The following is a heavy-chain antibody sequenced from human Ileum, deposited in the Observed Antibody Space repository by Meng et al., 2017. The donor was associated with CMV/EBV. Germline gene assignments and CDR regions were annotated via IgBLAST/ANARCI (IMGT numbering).Heavy chain of an antibody. CDR3: AGGIKTGIVDY. J-gene: IGHJ4*02. CDR1: GGSLGSSDYY. Sequence: QVPRQDAGPGMVKPSDTLSLTCTVSGGSLGSSDYYWGWIRQPPGKGLEWIATIYYSGSTYYNPSLKTPVTISVDTSKNQFSLRLSSVTAADTAVYYCAGGIKTGIVDYWGQGTLVTVSS. V-gene: IGHV4-39*07. CDR2: IYYSGST. D-gene: IGHD3-9*01.